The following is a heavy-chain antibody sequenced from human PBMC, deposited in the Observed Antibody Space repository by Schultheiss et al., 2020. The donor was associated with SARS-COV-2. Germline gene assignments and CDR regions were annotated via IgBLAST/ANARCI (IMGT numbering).Heavy chain of an antibody. J-gene: IGHJ4*02. V-gene: IGHV3-7*03. CDR1: GFTFSSYS. CDR3: ASVPYSGYDALWEGPWFDY. Sequence: GGSLRLSCAASGFTFSSYSMNWVRQAPGKGLEWVANIKQDGSEKYYVDSVKGRFTISRGNAKNSLYLQMNSLRAEDTALYYCASVPYSGYDALWEGPWFDYWGQGTLVTVSS. D-gene: IGHD5-12*01. CDR2: IKQDGSEK.